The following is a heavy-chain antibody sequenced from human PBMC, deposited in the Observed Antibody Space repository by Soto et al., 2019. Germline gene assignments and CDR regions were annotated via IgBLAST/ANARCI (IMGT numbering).Heavy chain of an antibody. V-gene: IGHV3-33*03. J-gene: IGHJ4*02. Sequence: PGGSLRLSCTASGFTFSPYGMHWVRQAPGKGLEWMAIIWNDGITKRYADSVKGRFTVSRDNAKTSLYLQMNSLRAEDTAVYYCARYDYGDYAFYDRGQGASVTVSS. CDR3: ARYDYGDYAFYD. D-gene: IGHD4-17*01. CDR2: IWNDGITK. CDR1: GFTFSPYG.